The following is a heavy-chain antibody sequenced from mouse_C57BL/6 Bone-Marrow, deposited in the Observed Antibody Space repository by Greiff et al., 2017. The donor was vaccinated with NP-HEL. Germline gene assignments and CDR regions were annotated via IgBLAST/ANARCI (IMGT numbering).Heavy chain of an antibody. CDR2: IDPSDSYT. J-gene: IGHJ2*01. V-gene: IGHV1-59*01. D-gene: IGHD3-2*02. CDR3: AKSGSSGP. Sequence: QVQLQQPGAELVRPGTSVKLSCKASGYTFTSYWMHWVKQRPGQGLEWIGVIDPSDSYTNYNQKFKGKATLTVDTSSSTAYMQLSSLTSEDSAVYYGAKSGSSGPWGKGTTLTVSS. CDR1: GYTFTSYW.